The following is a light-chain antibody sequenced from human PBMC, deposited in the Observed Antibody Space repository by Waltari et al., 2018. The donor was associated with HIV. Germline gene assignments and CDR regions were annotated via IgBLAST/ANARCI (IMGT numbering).Light chain of an antibody. V-gene: IGLV1-51*01. CDR3: GTWDSSLSAGV. CDR2: DNQ. J-gene: IGLJ2*01. Sequence: QSVLTQPPSVSAAPGQKITISCSGSSSNIGNNYVSWYQQPPGTAPKLLIYDNQKRPSGSPDRFSGSKSGTSATLGITGLQTGDEAEYYCGTWDSSLSAGVVGGGTKVTVL. CDR1: SSNIGNNY.